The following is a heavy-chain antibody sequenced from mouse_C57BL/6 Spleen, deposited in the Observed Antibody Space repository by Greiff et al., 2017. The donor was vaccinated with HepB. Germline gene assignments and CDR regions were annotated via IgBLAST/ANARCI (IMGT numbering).Heavy chain of an antibody. CDR1: GYTFTSYW. D-gene: IGHD1-1*01. Sequence: VQLQQPGAELVKPGASVKLSCKASGYTFTSYWMHWVKQRPGQGLEWIGMIHPNSGSTNYNEKFKSKATLTVDKSSNTAYMQLSSLTSEDSAVYYCARGTTVVATSYFDCWGKGTTVTVSS. CDR2: IHPNSGST. J-gene: IGHJ2*01. V-gene: IGHV1-64*01. CDR3: ARGTTVVATSYFDC.